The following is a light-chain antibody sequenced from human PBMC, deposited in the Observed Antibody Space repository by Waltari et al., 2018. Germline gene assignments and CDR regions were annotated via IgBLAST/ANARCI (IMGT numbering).Light chain of an antibody. V-gene: IGLV1-44*01. CDR1: ISNIGSHF. Sequence: QSVVTQPPSVSGTPGQRVTISCSGSISNIGSHFVTWYQHVPGTAPKLLIYRDSQRPSGVPDRFSVSKSGTSASLAISGLLSEDEADYYCAPWDGRLNGWVFGGGTKLTVL. CDR3: APWDGRLNGWV. J-gene: IGLJ3*02. CDR2: RDS.